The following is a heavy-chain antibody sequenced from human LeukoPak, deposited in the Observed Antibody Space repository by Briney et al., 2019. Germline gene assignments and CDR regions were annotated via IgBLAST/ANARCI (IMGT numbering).Heavy chain of an antibody. J-gene: IGHJ5*02. CDR2: ISAYNGNT. CDR1: GYTFTSYG. CDR3: ARVPGIAAAGPNWFDP. Sequence: ASVKVSCKASGYTFTSYGISWVRQAPGQGLEWMGWISAYNGNTNYAQKLQGRVNMTTDTSTSTAYMELRCLRSDDTAVYYCARVPGIAAAGPNWFDPWDQGTLVTVSS. V-gene: IGHV1-18*01. D-gene: IGHD6-13*01.